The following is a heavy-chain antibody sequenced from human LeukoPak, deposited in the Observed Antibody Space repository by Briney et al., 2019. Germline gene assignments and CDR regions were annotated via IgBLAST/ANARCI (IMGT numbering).Heavy chain of an antibody. V-gene: IGHV3-30*04. J-gene: IGHJ4*02. CDR3: ARVGSRGHFDY. CDR1: GFTFSSYA. D-gene: IGHD3-22*01. Sequence: GGSLRLSCAASGFTFSSYAMHWVRQAPGKGLEWVAVISYDGSNKYYADSVKGRFTISRDNSKNTLYLQMNSLRAEDTAVYYCARVGSRGHFDYWGQGTLVTVSS. CDR2: ISYDGSNK.